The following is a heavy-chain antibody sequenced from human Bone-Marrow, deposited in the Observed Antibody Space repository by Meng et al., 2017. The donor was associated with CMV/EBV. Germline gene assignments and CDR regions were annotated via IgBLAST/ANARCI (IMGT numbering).Heavy chain of an antibody. V-gene: IGHV4-61*01. Sequence: SETLSLTCTVSGGSVSSGSYYWSWIRQPPGKGLEWIGYIYYSGSTNYNPSLKSRVTISVDTSKNQFSLKLSSVTAADTAVYYCAREMVALAYWGQGTLVTVSS. CDR1: GGSVSSGSYY. J-gene: IGHJ4*02. D-gene: IGHD2-15*01. CDR2: IYYSGST. CDR3: AREMVALAY.